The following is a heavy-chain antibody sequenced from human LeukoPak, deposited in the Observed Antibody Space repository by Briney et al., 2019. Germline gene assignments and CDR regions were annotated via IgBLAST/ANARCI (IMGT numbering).Heavy chain of an antibody. CDR1: GYTFTSYD. CDR2: INPNSGNT. J-gene: IGHJ4*02. Sequence: ASVKVSCKASGYTFTSYDINWVRQATGQGLEWMGWINPNSGNTCYAQTVQGRVTMTRNTSISTAYMELSSLRSEDTAVYYCASMGSGWWPTSWGQGTLVTVSS. D-gene: IGHD6-19*01. CDR3: ASMGSGWWPTS. V-gene: IGHV1-8*01.